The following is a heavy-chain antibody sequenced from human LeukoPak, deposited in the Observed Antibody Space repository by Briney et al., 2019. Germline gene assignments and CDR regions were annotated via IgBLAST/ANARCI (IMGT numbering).Heavy chain of an antibody. CDR3: ARIPDYGSIL. CDR1: GFTFSSYA. Sequence: SGGSLRLSCAASGFTFSSYAMHWVRQAPGKGLEWVAVISYDGSNKYYADSVKGRFTISRDNSKNTLYLQMNSLRAEDTAVYYCARIPDYGSILWGQGTLVTVSS. V-gene: IGHV3-30-3*01. D-gene: IGHD3-10*01. J-gene: IGHJ4*02. CDR2: ISYDGSNK.